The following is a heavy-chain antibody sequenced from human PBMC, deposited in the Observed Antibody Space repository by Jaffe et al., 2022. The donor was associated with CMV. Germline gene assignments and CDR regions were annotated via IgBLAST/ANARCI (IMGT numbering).Heavy chain of an antibody. J-gene: IGHJ4*02. CDR1: GFTFSDYS. CDR2: IDSSSNYI. D-gene: IGHD1-20*01. V-gene: IGHV3-21*01. CDR3: VRGSVTARTGYNC. Sequence: EVQLVESGGGLVKPGGSLRLSCAASGFTFSDYSMNWVRQAPGKGLEWVSSIDSSSNYIYYADSVKGRFTISRDNAKNSLYLQLSSLRAEDTAMFYCVRGSVTARTGYNCWGQGTLVTVSS.